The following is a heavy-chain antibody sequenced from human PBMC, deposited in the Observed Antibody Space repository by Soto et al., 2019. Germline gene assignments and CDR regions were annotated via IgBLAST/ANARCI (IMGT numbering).Heavy chain of an antibody. V-gene: IGHV4-59*08. J-gene: IGHJ6*03. CDR1: GGSISSYY. Sequence: QVQLQESGPGLVKPSETLSLTCTVSGGSISSYYWSWIRQPPGKGLEWIGYIYYSGSTNYNPSLKSRVTISEDTSKNQFSLKLSSVTAADTAVYYFARHPRPQGIAAANDYYYYYMDVWGKGTTVTVSS. D-gene: IGHD6-13*01. CDR2: IYYSGST. CDR3: ARHPRPQGIAAANDYYYYYMDV.